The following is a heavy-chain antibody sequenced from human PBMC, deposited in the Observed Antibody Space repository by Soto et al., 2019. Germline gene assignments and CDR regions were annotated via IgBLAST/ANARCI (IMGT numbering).Heavy chain of an antibody. CDR3: AKFSRSSYYDSSGYH. CDR2: IYYSGST. V-gene: IGHV4-59*08. CDR1: GGSISSYY. J-gene: IGHJ4*02. D-gene: IGHD3-22*01. Sequence: SETLSLTCTVSGGSISSYYWSWIRQPPGKGLEWIGYIYYSGSTNYNPSLKSRVTISVDTSKNQFSLKLSSVTAADTAVYYCAKFSRSSYYDSSGYHWGQGTLVTVSS.